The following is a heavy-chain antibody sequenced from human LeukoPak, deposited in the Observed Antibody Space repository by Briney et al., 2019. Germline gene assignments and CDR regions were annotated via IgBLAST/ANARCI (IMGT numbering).Heavy chain of an antibody. CDR2: IWYDGSNK. CDR3: AKDTTPYGRYYFDY. J-gene: IGHJ4*02. Sequence: GGSLRLSCAASGFTFSSYGMHWVRQAPGKGLEWVALIWYDGSNKYYADSVKGRLTISRDNSKNTLYLQMNSLRAEDTAVYYCAKDTTPYGRYYFDYWGQGTLVTVSS. D-gene: IGHD2-15*01. V-gene: IGHV3-33*06. CDR1: GFTFSSYG.